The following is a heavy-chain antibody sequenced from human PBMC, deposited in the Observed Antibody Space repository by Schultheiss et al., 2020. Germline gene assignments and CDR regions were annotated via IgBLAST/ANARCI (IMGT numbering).Heavy chain of an antibody. V-gene: IGHV3-21*01. CDR1: GFTFSSYS. J-gene: IGHJ4*02. CDR3: AREAVITFGGVIG. CDR2: ISSSSSYI. D-gene: IGHD3-16*02. Sequence: GESLKISCAASGFTFSSYSMNWVRQAPGKGLEWVSSISSSSSYIYYADSVKGRFTISRDNAKNSLYLQMNSLRAEDTAVYYCAREAVITFGGVIGWGQGTLVTGSS.